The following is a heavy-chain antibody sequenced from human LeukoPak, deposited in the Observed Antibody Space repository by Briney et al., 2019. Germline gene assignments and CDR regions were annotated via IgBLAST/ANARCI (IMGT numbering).Heavy chain of an antibody. CDR1: GFTFSSYA. CDR2: ISSSGDNT. Sequence: GGSLRLSCAASGFTFSSYAMSWVRQSPGKGLEWVSAISSSGDNTYYADSVKRRFTISRDNSKNTLYLQMNSLRVEDTALYYCAKDQRASSGYWGQGTLVTVSS. D-gene: IGHD6-6*01. V-gene: IGHV3-23*01. CDR3: AKDQRASSGY. J-gene: IGHJ4*02.